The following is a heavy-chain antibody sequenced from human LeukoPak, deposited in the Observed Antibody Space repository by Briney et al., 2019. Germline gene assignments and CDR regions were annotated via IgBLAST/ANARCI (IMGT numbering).Heavy chain of an antibody. Sequence: SETLSLTCAVYGGSFSGYYWSWIRQPPGKGLAWNGEINHSGSTNYNPSLKSRVTISVDTSKNQFSLKLSSVTAADTAVYYCARGGSGSYYRRAHFDYWGQGTLVTVSS. V-gene: IGHV4-34*01. J-gene: IGHJ4*02. CDR2: INHSGST. CDR1: GGSFSGYY. D-gene: IGHD1-26*01. CDR3: ARGGSGSYYRRAHFDY.